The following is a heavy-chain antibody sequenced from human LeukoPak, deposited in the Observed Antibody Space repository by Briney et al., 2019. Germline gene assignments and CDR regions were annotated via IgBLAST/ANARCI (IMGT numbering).Heavy chain of an antibody. V-gene: IGHV1-2*02. D-gene: IGHD6-13*01. Sequence: ASVKVSCKASGYTFTGYYMHWVRQAPGQGLEWMGWINPNSGGTNYAQKFQGRVTMTRDTSISTAYMELSRLRSDDTAVYYCARGITAAGGEGYFDYWGQGTLVTVSS. CDR2: INPNSGGT. CDR1: GYTFTGYY. J-gene: IGHJ4*02. CDR3: ARGITAAGGEGYFDY.